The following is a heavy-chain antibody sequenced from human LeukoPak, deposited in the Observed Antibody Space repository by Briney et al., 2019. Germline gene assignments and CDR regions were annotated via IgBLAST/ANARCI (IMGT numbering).Heavy chain of an antibody. CDR2: ISDSGST. V-gene: IGHV4-59*08. Sequence: SETLSLTCTVSGGSMNNYYWSWIRQAPGKGLEWIGYISDSGSTYYNPSLKSRVTISVDTSKNQFSLKLSSVTAADTAVYYCARPQRYSMYALDYWGQGTLVTVSS. D-gene: IGHD5/OR15-5a*01. CDR3: ARPQRYSMYALDY. J-gene: IGHJ4*02. CDR1: GGSMNNYY.